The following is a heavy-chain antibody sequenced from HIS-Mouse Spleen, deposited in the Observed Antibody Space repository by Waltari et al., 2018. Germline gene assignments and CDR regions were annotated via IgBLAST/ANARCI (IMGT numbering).Heavy chain of an antibody. CDR2: INHSGST. CDR3: ARVLTGEFDY. V-gene: IGHV4-34*01. CDR1: GGSFSGYY. J-gene: IGHJ4*02. D-gene: IGHD7-27*01. Sequence: QVQLQQWGAGLLKPSETLSLTCAVYGGSFSGYYWIWIRQPPGKGLEWIGEINHSGSTNYNPSLKSRVTISVDTSKNQFSLKLSSVTAADTAVYYCARVLTGEFDYWGQGTLVTVSS.